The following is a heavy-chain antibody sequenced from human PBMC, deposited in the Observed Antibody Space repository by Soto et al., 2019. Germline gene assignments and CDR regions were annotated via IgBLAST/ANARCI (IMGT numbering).Heavy chain of an antibody. CDR3: AKGSRMWTPDY. Sequence: ASVKVSCKASGYTFTDYAMHWVRQAPGQRLEWMGWINTGNGNTKFSLKFQGRVTITRDTSATTAYMELTSLRSEDTAVYYCAKGSRMWTPDYWGQGXLVTVYS. CDR1: GYTFTDYA. V-gene: IGHV1-3*04. J-gene: IGHJ4*02. D-gene: IGHD2-21*01. CDR2: INTGNGNT.